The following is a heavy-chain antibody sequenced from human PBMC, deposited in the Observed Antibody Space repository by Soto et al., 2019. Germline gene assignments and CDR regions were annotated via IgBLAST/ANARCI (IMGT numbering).Heavy chain of an antibody. J-gene: IGHJ6*03. CDR3: ARHFRYDFGSGMDYYYYMDV. D-gene: IGHD3-3*01. CDR2: IYYSGST. Sequence: QLQLQESGPGLVKPSETLSLTCTVSGGSISSSSYYWGWIRQPPGKGLEWIGSIYYSGSTYYNPSLKSRLTISVDTSKCQFSLKLSSVTAADTAVYYCARHFRYDFGSGMDYYYYMDVWGKGTTVTVSS. CDR1: GGSISSSSYY. V-gene: IGHV4-39*01.